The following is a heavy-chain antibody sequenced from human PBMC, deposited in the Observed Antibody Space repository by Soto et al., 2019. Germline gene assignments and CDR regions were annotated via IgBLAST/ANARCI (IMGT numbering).Heavy chain of an antibody. CDR3: ARDSIVGAPFDY. D-gene: IGHD1-26*01. CDR2: ISYDGSNK. J-gene: IGHJ4*02. Sequence: VGSLRLSCAASGFTFSSYAMHWVRQAPGKGLEWVAVISYDGSNKYYADSVKGRFTISRDNSKNTLYLQMNSLRAEDTAVYYCARDSIVGAPFDYWGQGTLVTVSS. CDR1: GFTFSSYA. V-gene: IGHV3-30-3*01.